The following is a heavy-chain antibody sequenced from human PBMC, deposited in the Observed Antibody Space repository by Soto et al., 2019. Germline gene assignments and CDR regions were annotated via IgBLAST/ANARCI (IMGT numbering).Heavy chain of an antibody. CDR3: ARVGSTTAYYYYGMDV. CDR2: ISYDGSNK. V-gene: IGHV3-30-3*01. CDR1: GFTFSSYA. J-gene: IGHJ6*02. D-gene: IGHD4-4*01. Sequence: QVQLVESGGGVVQPGRSLRLSCAASGFTFSSYAMHWVRQAPGKGLEWVAVISYDGSNKYYADSVKGRFTISRDNSKNTLYLRMNSLRAEDTAVYYCARVGSTTAYYYYGMDVWGQGTTVTVSS.